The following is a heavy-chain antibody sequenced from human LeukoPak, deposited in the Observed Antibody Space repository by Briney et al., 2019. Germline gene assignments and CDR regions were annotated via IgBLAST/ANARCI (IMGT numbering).Heavy chain of an antibody. CDR2: INPNSGRT. Sequence: ASVKVSCKASGYTFTGYYMHWVRQAPGQGLEWMGWINPNSGRTNYAQKFQGRVTMTRDTSISTAYMELSRLRSDDTAVYYCARDDGEMTGTIRGYYYMDVWGKGTTVTVSS. D-gene: IGHD1-7*01. V-gene: IGHV1-2*02. CDR1: GYTFTGYY. J-gene: IGHJ6*03. CDR3: ARDDGEMTGTIRGYYYMDV.